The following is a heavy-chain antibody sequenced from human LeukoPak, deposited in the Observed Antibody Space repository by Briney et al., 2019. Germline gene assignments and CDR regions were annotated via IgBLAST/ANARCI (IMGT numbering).Heavy chain of an antibody. CDR3: ARQQMYFYDSSGWHYYGMDV. J-gene: IGHJ6*02. CDR1: GFTFSSYE. V-gene: IGHV3-48*03. Sequence: PGGSLRLSCAASGFTFSSYEMNWVRQAPGKGLEWVSNIIRSGSTIYYADSVKGRFTTSRDNAKNSLYLQMNSLRAEDTAVYYCARQQMYFYDSSGWHYYGMDVWGQGTTVTVSS. CDR2: IIRSGSTI. D-gene: IGHD3-22*01.